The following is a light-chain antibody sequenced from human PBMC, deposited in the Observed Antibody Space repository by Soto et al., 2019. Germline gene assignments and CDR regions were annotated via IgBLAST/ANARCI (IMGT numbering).Light chain of an antibody. Sequence: AIRMTQSPSSLSASTGDRVTITCRASQGINSYLAWYQQKPGKAPNLLIYAASTLQSGVPSRFSGSGSGTDYSLTISSLQSEDFATYYCQQYFGYPYTFGQGTNLEIK. CDR3: QQYFGYPYT. CDR1: QGINSY. J-gene: IGKJ2*01. V-gene: IGKV1-8*01. CDR2: AAS.